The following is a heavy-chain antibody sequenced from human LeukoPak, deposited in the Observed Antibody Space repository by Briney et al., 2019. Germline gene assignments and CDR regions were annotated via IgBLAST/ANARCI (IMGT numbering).Heavy chain of an antibody. J-gene: IGHJ5*02. D-gene: IGHD3-3*01. CDR1: GGSISSSNW. Sequence: KTSETLSLTCAVSGGSISSSNWWSWVRQPPGKGLEWIGSIYYSGSTYYNPSLKSRVTMSVDTSKNQFSLKLSSVTAADTAVYYCARVMDFWSGYWGWFDPWGQGTLVTVSS. CDR2: IYYSGST. CDR3: ARVMDFWSGYWGWFDP. V-gene: IGHV4-4*02.